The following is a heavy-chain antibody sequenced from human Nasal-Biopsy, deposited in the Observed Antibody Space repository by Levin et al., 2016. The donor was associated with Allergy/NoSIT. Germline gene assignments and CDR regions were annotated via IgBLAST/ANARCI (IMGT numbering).Heavy chain of an antibody. Sequence: GESLKISCAASGFTFSQYGMNWVRQAPGRGLEWVSYISSVSSNINYAESVRGRFTISRDNAKNSLYLQLNSLRDEDTAVYYCVRDGEKYTPPDFWGQGTLVTVSS. D-gene: IGHD2-21*01. CDR3: VRDGEKYTPPDF. CDR2: ISSVSSNI. CDR1: GFTFSQYG. V-gene: IGHV3-48*02. J-gene: IGHJ4*02.